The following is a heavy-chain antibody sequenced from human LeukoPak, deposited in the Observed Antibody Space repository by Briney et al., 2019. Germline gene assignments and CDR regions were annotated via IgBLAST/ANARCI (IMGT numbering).Heavy chain of an antibody. CDR1: GVSVSNNC. CDR2: IYSGGST. CDR3: ARGRPVTPLGC. J-gene: IGHJ4*02. Sequence: GGSLRLSCAASGVSVSNNCMTWVRQPPGKGLEWVSVIYSGGSTYYADSVKGRFTISRDNSKNTVYLQMNSLRAEDTAVYYCARGRPVTPLGCWGQGTLVTVSS. D-gene: IGHD3-16*01. V-gene: IGHV3-53*01.